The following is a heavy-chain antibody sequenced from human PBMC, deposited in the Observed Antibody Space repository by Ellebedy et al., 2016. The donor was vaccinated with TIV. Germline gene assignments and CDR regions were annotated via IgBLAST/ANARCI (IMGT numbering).Heavy chain of an antibody. Sequence: AASVKVSCKASGYTFTGYYMHWVRQAPGQGLEWMGWISAYNGNTNYAQKLQGRVTMTRDTSISTAYMEVSRLKSDDTAVYYCARWVGDYGSGSQFDHWGQGTLVTVSS. J-gene: IGHJ4*02. CDR1: GYTFTGYY. V-gene: IGHV1-2*02. CDR3: ARWVGDYGSGSQFDH. D-gene: IGHD3-10*01. CDR2: ISAYNGNT.